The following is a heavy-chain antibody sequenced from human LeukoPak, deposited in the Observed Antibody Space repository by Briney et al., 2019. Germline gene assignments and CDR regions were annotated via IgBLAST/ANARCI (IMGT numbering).Heavy chain of an antibody. Sequence: ASVKVSCKASGYTFTSYAMHWVRQAPGQRLEWMGWINAGNGNTKYSQKFQGRVTITRDTSASTAYMELSSLRFEDTAVYHCARGEYYDSSGLHYWGQGTLVTVSS. V-gene: IGHV1-3*01. D-gene: IGHD3-22*01. CDR1: GYTFTSYA. CDR3: ARGEYYDSSGLHY. J-gene: IGHJ4*02. CDR2: INAGNGNT.